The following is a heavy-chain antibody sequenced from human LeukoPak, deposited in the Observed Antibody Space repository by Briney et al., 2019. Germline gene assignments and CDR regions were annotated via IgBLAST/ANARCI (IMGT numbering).Heavy chain of an antibody. CDR3: ARDTYCTGGRCYSRVSY. D-gene: IGHD2-15*01. CDR2: INTNTGNP. CDR1: GYTFTNHP. Sequence: GASVKVSCKVSGYTFTNHPMNWVRQAPGQGLEWMGWINTNTGNPMYARGFTERFVFSWDTSVTTAYLQINSLKPEDTAVYFCARDTYCTGGRCYSRVSYWGQGTVVTVSS. V-gene: IGHV7-4-1*02. J-gene: IGHJ4*02.